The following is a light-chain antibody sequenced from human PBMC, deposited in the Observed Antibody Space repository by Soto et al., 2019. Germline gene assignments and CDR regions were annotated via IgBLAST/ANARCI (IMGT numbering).Light chain of an antibody. Sequence: EIVMTQSPATLSVSPGERVTLSCRASQSVKGFLAWYQHKPGRAPRLLIYDASTRATGIPARFSGSGSGTEFTLTISSLQSVYFAVYYCQQYDNWPITFGQGTRLEIE. CDR3: QQYDNWPIT. V-gene: IGKV3D-15*01. CDR1: QSVKGF. CDR2: DAS. J-gene: IGKJ5*01.